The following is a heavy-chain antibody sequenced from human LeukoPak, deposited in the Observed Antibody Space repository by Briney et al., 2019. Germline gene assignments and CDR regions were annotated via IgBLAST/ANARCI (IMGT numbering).Heavy chain of an antibody. CDR2: INPNSGGT. D-gene: IGHD6-6*01. V-gene: IGHV1-2*02. J-gene: IGHJ4*02. CDR3: ARPFSSIAARPGNY. CDR1: GYTFTSYG. Sequence: ASVKVSCKASGYTFTSYGISWVRQAPGQGLEWMGWINPNSGGTNYAQEFQGRATMTRDTSISTAYLELSRLRSDDTAVYYCARPFSSIAARPGNYWGQGTLATVSS.